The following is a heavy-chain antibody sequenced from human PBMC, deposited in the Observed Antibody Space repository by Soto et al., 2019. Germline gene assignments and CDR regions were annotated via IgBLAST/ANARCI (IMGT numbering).Heavy chain of an antibody. V-gene: IGHV1-18*01. J-gene: IGHJ4*02. CDR2: ISAYNGNT. CDR3: ARDLFQLVWFGELTNSERPHPFDY. CDR1: GYTFTSYG. D-gene: IGHD3-10*01. Sequence: GASVKVSCKASGYTFTSYGISWVRQAPGQGLEWMGWISAYNGNTNYAQKLQGRVTMTTDTSTSTAYMELRSLRSDDTAVYYCARDLFQLVWFGELTNSERPHPFDYWGQGTLVTVSS.